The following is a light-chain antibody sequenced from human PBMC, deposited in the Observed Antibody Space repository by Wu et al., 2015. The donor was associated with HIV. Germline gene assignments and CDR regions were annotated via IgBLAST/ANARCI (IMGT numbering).Light chain of an antibody. CDR3: QHYGTSPWT. V-gene: IGKV3-20*01. J-gene: IGKJ1*01. CDR1: QSVSSSY. CDR2: GAS. Sequence: EIVLTQSPGTLSVPPGERVTLSCRASQSVSSSYLAWYQQKGGQAPRLLIYGASNRAAGLPGRFSGSGSGTDFTLTISRLEPEDFAVYYCQHYGTSPWTFGQGTKVEIK.